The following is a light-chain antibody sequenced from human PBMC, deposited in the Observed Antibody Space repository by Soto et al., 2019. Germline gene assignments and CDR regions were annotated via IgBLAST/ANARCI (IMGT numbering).Light chain of an antibody. J-gene: IGKJ5*01. Sequence: EIVLTQYPGTVSLSPGERATLSCRASQSVSSSYLAWYQQKPGQAPRLLIYGASSRATCVPDRFSGSGSGTDFTLTISRLEPEDFAVYYCQQYGSSPITFGQGTRLEIK. CDR1: QSVSSSY. V-gene: IGKV3-20*01. CDR2: GAS. CDR3: QQYGSSPIT.